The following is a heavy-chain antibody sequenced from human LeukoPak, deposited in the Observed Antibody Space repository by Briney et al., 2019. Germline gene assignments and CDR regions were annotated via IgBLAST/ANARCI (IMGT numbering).Heavy chain of an antibody. J-gene: IGHJ4*01. V-gene: IGHV3-23*01. Sequence: PGGSLRLSCAASGFTFSNSAMSWVSQAPGKGLEWVSTLSGSGINTYYADSVKGRFTISRDNSKNTLYLQMNSLRAEDTAVYYCAKGIYSSGWSYFDYWGHGTLVTVSS. D-gene: IGHD6-19*01. CDR1: GFTFSNSA. CDR2: LSGSGINT. CDR3: AKGIYSSGWSYFDY.